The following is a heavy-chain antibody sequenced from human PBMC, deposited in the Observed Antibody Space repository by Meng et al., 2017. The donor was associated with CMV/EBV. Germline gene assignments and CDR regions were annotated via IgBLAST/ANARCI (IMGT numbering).Heavy chain of an antibody. D-gene: IGHD3-10*01. J-gene: IGHJ4*02. Sequence: QLQLQESGPGLVKPSETLFLTCTVSGGSISSSSYYWGWIRQPPGKGLEWIGSIYYSGSTYYNPSLKSRVTITVDTSKNQFSLKLSSVTAADTAVYYCVTWLWFGELSGYYFDYWGQGTLVTVSS. CDR3: VTWLWFGELSGYYFDY. CDR2: IYYSGST. V-gene: IGHV4-39*07. CDR1: GGSISSSSYY.